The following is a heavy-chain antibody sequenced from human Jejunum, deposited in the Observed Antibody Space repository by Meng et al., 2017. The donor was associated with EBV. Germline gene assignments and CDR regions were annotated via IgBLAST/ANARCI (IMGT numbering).Heavy chain of an antibody. D-gene: IGHD5-24*01. CDR2: ITAKTGNP. Sequence: GQLWPSGSQSENPVASSKGTCKTSGNTFTRHAMNWARQAPGQGIGWIDSITAKTGNPSYTQGCTGLFVFSSDTSVSPAYLQISTLETEESDGDYYATDVETATFDYWGQGTLVTVSS. J-gene: IGHJ4*02. V-gene: IGHV7-4-1*02. CDR3: ATDVETATFDY. CDR1: GNTFTRHA.